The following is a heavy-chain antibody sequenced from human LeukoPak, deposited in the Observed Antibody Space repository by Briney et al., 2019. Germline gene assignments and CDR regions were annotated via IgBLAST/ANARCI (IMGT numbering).Heavy chain of an antibody. V-gene: IGHV1-2*02. CDR1: GYTFTGYY. CDR3: ATNGGNYGDYVWIGYY. CDR2: INPNSGGT. J-gene: IGHJ4*02. D-gene: IGHD4-17*01. Sequence: ASVKVSCKASGYTFTGYYMHWVRQAPGQGLEWMGWINPNSGGTNYAQKFQGRVTMTRDTSISTAYMELSRLRSDDTAVYYCATNGGNYGDYVWIGYYWGQGTLVTVSS.